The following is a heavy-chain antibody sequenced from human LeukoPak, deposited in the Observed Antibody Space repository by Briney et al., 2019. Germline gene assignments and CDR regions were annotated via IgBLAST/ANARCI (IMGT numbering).Heavy chain of an antibody. D-gene: IGHD3-10*01. Sequence: GGSLRLSCAASGFTFSSYWMSWVRQAPGKGLEGVANIKQDGREKYYVDSVKGRFTISRDNATNSLYLQLNSLRAEDTAVYYCARDQITMLRGVTIKDYYYYYMDVWGKGTSVTVSS. CDR1: GFTFSSYW. CDR2: IKQDGREK. V-gene: IGHV3-7*01. CDR3: ARDQITMLRGVTIKDYYYYYMDV. J-gene: IGHJ6*03.